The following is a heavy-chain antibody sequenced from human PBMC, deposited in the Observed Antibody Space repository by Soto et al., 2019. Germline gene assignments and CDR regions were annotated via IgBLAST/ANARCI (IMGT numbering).Heavy chain of an antibody. CDR1: GFTFSSFA. J-gene: IGHJ4*02. CDR3: AKGGTAYSTHPDY. CDR2: ISAGDDST. V-gene: IGHV3-23*01. Sequence: EVELLESGGGLVQPGGSLRLSCAASGFTFSSFAMTWVRQVPGKGLEWVSSISAGDDSTYYADSVKGRFAISRDNSKTTLYLQMNSLRADDTALYHCAKGGTAYSTHPDYWGQGTLVTVSS. D-gene: IGHD2-15*01.